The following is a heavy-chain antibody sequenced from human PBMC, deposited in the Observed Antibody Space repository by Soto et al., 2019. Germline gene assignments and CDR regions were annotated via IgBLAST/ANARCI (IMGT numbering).Heavy chain of an antibody. CDR2: ISGSDDTT. J-gene: IGHJ6*02. CDR3: AKVKYCSTTSCTYYYGMDV. D-gene: IGHD2-2*01. V-gene: IGHV3-23*01. Sequence: EEQLLESGGGLEQPGGSLRLSCAASGFTFSSYAMSWARQAPGKGLEWVSSISGSDDTTYYADSVKGRFTISRDNSKSTLYLQMSSLRAEDTAVYYCAKVKYCSTTSCTYYYGMDVWGQGTTVTVSS. CDR1: GFTFSSYA.